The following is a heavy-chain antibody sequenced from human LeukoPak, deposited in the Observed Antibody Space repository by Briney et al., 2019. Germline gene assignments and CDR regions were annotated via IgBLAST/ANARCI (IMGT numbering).Heavy chain of an antibody. Sequence: GGSLRLSCAASGFTFSNYDMSWVRQAPGKGLEWVSGISGSGTIAYYADSVKGRFTVSRDNSKNTLYLQMNSLRAEDTALYYCAKNGSGTSRAFDVWGQGTMVTASS. CDR3: AKNGSGTSRAFDV. CDR1: GFTFSNYD. D-gene: IGHD3-10*01. V-gene: IGHV3-23*01. J-gene: IGHJ3*01. CDR2: ISGSGTIA.